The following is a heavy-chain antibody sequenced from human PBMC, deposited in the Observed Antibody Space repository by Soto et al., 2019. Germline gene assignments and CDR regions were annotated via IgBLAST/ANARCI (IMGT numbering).Heavy chain of an antibody. D-gene: IGHD6-13*01. J-gene: IGHJ5*01. Sequence: PGGSLRLSCAASGFTFSTYAMYWVRQGPGKGLEWVAVISYDGNNNYYGDSVKGRFTISRDNSKNTLYLQMNNLRAEDTALYFCARDSVPAAGISCPRNRLDPWGQGTPVTVSS. CDR2: ISYDGNNN. V-gene: IGHV3-30*04. CDR1: GFTFSTYA. CDR3: ARDSVPAAGISCPRNRLDP.